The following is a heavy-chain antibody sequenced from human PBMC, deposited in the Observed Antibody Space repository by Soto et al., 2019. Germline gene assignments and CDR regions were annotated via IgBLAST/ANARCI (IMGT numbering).Heavy chain of an antibody. CDR3: TTSDDYIWGSRNDAFDI. J-gene: IGHJ3*02. D-gene: IGHD3-16*01. Sequence: GGSLRLSCAASGFTFSNAWMSWVRQAPGKGLEWVGRIKSKTDGGTTDYAAPVKGRFTISRDDSKNTLYLQMNSLKTEDTAVYYCTTSDDYIWGSRNDAFDIWGQGTMVTVSS. CDR1: GFTFSNAW. CDR2: IKSKTDGGTT. V-gene: IGHV3-15*01.